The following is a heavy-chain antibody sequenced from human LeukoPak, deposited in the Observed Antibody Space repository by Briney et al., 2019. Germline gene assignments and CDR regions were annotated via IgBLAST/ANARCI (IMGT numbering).Heavy chain of an antibody. V-gene: IGHV4-31*03. CDR3: ARDGPNTYSSGEYFDY. D-gene: IGHD6-19*01. CDR2: IYYSGST. CDR1: GGSISSGGHY. J-gene: IGHJ4*02. Sequence: PSETLSLTCTVSGGSISSGGHYWSWIRQHPGKGLEWIGYIYYSGSTYYNPSLKSRVTISVDKSKNQFSLKLSSVTAADAAVYYCARDGPNTYSSGEYFDYWGQGTLVTVSS.